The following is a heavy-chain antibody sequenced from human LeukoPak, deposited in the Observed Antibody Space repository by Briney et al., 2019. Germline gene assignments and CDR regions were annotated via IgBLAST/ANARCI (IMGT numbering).Heavy chain of an antibody. Sequence: GGSLRLSCAASGFTFSSYAMSWVRQAPGKGLEWVSAISGSGGSTYYADSVKGRFTISRDNSKSTLYLQMNSLRAEDTAVYYCAKGPYRIAAAGDEEFDYWGQGTLVTVSS. CDR2: ISGSGGST. J-gene: IGHJ4*02. V-gene: IGHV3-23*01. D-gene: IGHD6-13*01. CDR1: GFTFSSYA. CDR3: AKGPYRIAAAGDEEFDY.